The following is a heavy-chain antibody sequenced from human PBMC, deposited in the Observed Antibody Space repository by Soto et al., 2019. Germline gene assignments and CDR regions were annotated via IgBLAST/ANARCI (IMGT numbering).Heavy chain of an antibody. CDR2: IKSKTDGGTT. CDR1: GFTFSNAW. CDR3: TTDRKGSSRFLEWTTLPQGRYGMDV. D-gene: IGHD3-3*01. J-gene: IGHJ6*02. Sequence: GGSLRLSFAASGFTFSNAWMNWVRQAPGKGLEWVGRIKSKTDGGTTDYAAPVKGRFTISRDDSKNTLYLQMNSLKTEDTAVYYCTTDRKGSSRFLEWTTLPQGRYGMDVWGQGTTVTVSS. V-gene: IGHV3-15*07.